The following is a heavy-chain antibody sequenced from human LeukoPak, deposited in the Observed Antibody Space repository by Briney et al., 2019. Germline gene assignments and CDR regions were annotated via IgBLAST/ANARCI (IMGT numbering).Heavy chain of an antibody. CDR3: AREYYGSSGYYNDY. CDR1: GVSISSYH. CDR2: IYYSGST. D-gene: IGHD3-22*01. V-gene: IGHV4-59*01. J-gene: IGHJ4*02. Sequence: SETLSLTCTVSGVSISSYHWSWIRQPPGKRLEGIGFIYYSGSTNYNPSLKSRVTISVDTSKNQFSLKLTSVTAADTAVYYCAREYYGSSGYYNDYWGQGALVTVSS.